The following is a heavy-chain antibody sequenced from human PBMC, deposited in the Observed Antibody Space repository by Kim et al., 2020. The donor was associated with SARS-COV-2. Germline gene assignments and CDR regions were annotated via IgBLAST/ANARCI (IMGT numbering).Heavy chain of an antibody. J-gene: IGHJ6*02. CDR1: GFTFSSYS. D-gene: IGHD1-26*01. Sequence: GGSLRLSCAASGFTFSSYSMNWVRQAPGKGLEWVSYISSSSSTIYYADSVKGRFTISRDNAKNSLYLQMNSLRDEDTAVYYCARWVRWPYSGRNYGMDVWGQGTTVTVSS. V-gene: IGHV3-48*02. CDR2: ISSSSSTI. CDR3: ARWVRWPYSGRNYGMDV.